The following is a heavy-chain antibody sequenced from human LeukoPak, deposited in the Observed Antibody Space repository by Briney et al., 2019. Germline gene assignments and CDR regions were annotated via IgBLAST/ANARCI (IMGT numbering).Heavy chain of an antibody. V-gene: IGHV3-30*03. CDR1: GFTFSSYG. CDR3: ARDHRTTVTVYYFDY. CDR2: ISYYGSNK. Sequence: GGSLRLSCAASGFTFSSYGMHWVRQAPGKGLEWVALISYYGSNKNYADSVKGRFTISRDNSRNTLYLQTNSLRAEDTAVYYCARDHRTTVTVYYFDYWGQGTLVTVSS. J-gene: IGHJ4*02. D-gene: IGHD4-17*01.